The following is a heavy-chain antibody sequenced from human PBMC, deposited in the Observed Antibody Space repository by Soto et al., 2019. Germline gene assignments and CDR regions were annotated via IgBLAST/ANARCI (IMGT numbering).Heavy chain of an antibody. CDR1: GYSFTSYW. V-gene: IGHV5-51*01. CDR2: IYPGDSDT. J-gene: IGHJ6*02. Sequence: PGESLKISCKGSGYSFTSYWIGWVRQMPGKGLEWMGIIYPGDSDTRYSPSFQGQVTISADKSISTAYLQWSSLKASDTAMYYCARHRADSGYDYYYYGMDVWGQGTTVTVSS. CDR3: ARHRADSGYDYYYYGMDV. D-gene: IGHD5-12*01.